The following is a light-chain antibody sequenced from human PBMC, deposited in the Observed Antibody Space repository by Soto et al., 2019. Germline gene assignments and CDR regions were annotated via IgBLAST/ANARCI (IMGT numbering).Light chain of an antibody. J-gene: IGKJ4*01. CDR3: QQYGGSLT. CDR2: GAS. Sequence: TQSPSTLSVSPGERATLSCRASQSVSSNLAWYQQKPGQAPRLLIYGASSRATGIPDRFSGSGSGTDFTLTISRLEPEDFALYYCQQYGGSLTFGGGTKVDIK. V-gene: IGKV3-20*01. CDR1: QSVSSN.